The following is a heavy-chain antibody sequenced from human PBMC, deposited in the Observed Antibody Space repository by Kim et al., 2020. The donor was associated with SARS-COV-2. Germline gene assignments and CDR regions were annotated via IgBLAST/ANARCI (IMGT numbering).Heavy chain of an antibody. CDR3: ARGSYDFWSGSYKNFDH. V-gene: IGHV4-39*07. J-gene: IGHJ4*02. D-gene: IGHD3-3*01. Sequence: SETLSLTCTVSGGSVSSSIYYWGWIRQPPGKGLEWIGHIYYSGATYYNPSLKSRATIRVDTSNDQFSLKLSSVTAADTAVYYCARGSYDFWSGSYKNFDHWGQGTLVTASS. CDR1: GGSVSSSIYY. CDR2: IYYSGAT.